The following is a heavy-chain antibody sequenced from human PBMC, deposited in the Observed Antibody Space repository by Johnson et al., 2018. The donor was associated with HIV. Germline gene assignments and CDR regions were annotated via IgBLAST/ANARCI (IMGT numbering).Heavy chain of an antibody. J-gene: IGHJ3*02. D-gene: IGHD6-13*01. V-gene: IGHV3-66*02. CDR2: IYSGGST. CDR1: GFTVSSNY. Sequence: VQLVESGGGVVQPGGSLRLSCAASGFTVSSNYMSWVRQAPGKGLEWVSVIYSGGSTHYADSVKGRFTMSRDNSKNTLYLQMNSLRADDTAVYYCATDGPCSTSWYCTFDIWGQGTMVT. CDR3: ATDGPCSTSWYCTFDI.